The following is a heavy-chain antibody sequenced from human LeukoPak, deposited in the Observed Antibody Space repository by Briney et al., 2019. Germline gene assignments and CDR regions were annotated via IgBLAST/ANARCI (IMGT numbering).Heavy chain of an antibody. CDR1: EFTSSAFW. Sequence: GGSLRLSCAASEFTSSAFWMTWVRRPPGKGLEWVANINKDGTEKECVDSVKGRFSIFRDNAKNSVFLQMNSLRAEDTAVYYCAIFAGAVPGNLLLWGKGTTVIVSA. CDR3: AIFAGAVPGNLLL. D-gene: IGHD2-8*02. CDR2: INKDGTEK. J-gene: IGHJ6*04. V-gene: IGHV3-7*01.